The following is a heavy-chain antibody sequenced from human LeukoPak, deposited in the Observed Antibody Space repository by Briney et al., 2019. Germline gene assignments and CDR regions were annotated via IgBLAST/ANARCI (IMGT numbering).Heavy chain of an antibody. Sequence: GASVKVSCKASGYTFTSYGISWVRQAPGQGLEWMGWISAYNGNTNYAQKLQGRVTMTTDTSTSTAYMELRSLRSDDTAVYYCARVGYYGSGSYSLGAFDIWGQGTMVTVSS. V-gene: IGHV1-18*01. CDR2: ISAYNGNT. J-gene: IGHJ3*02. D-gene: IGHD3-10*01. CDR3: ARVGYYGSGSYSLGAFDI. CDR1: GYTFTSYG.